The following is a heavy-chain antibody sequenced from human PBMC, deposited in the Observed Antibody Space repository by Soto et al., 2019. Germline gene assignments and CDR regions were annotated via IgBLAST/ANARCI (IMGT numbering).Heavy chain of an antibody. Sequence: PSETLSLTCTVSGDSISSPHYYWTWIRQPPGKGLEWIGYFYYSGTTYSHPSLNSRVSISVDTSENQFSLRLTSVTAADTAVYYCVTVNLVGAAYYFDYWGPGTLVTV. V-gene: IGHV4-30-4*01. CDR3: VTVNLVGAAYYFDY. CDR1: GDSISSPHYY. J-gene: IGHJ4*02. D-gene: IGHD1-26*01. CDR2: FYYSGTT.